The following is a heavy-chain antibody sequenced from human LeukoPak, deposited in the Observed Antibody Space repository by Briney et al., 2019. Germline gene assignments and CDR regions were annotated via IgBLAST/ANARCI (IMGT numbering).Heavy chain of an antibody. D-gene: IGHD6-19*01. CDR1: GGSISSNY. V-gene: IGHV4-59*08. Sequence: PSETLSLTCTVSGGSISSNYWTWIRQPPGKGLEYIGYIYYTGGTNHNPSLKSRVTISVDTSKNQFSLKLSSVTAADTAVYFCGKYGGSGWVIDYWGQGTLVTVSS. CDR3: GKYGGSGWVIDY. CDR2: IYYTGGT. J-gene: IGHJ4*02.